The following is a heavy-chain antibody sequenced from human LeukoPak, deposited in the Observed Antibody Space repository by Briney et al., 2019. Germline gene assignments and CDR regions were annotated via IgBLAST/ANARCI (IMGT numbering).Heavy chain of an antibody. J-gene: IGHJ4*02. D-gene: IGHD1-7*01. CDR2: INPNSGGT. Sequence: GASVKVSCKASGYTFSSYYIHWVRQAPGQGLEWMGWINPNSGGTNYAQKFQGRVTMTRDTSISTAYMELSRLRSDDTAVYYCARDRNYVAFDYWGQGTLVTVSS. CDR3: ARDRNYVAFDY. CDR1: GYTFSSYY. V-gene: IGHV1-2*02.